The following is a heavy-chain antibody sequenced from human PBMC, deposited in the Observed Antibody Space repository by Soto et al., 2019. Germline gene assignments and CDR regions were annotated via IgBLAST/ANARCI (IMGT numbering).Heavy chain of an antibody. Sequence: PGGSLRLSCAASGFTFSNAWMNWVRQAPGKGLEWVGRIKSKTEGGTTDYAAPVKGRFTISRDDSKNTLYLQMNSLKTVDTAVYYCTTDNFGSGRSLSHTEPKHGMDVWRQRTTVTVSS. CDR3: TTDNFGSGRSLSHTEPKHGMDV. V-gene: IGHV3-15*07. CDR1: GFTFSNAW. D-gene: IGHD3-10*01. CDR2: IKSKTEGGTT. J-gene: IGHJ6*01.